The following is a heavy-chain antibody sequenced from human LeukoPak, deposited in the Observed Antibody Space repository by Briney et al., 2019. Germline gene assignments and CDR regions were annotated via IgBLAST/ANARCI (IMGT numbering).Heavy chain of an antibody. V-gene: IGHV1-18*01. D-gene: IGHD5-18*01. CDR3: ARDESGYSYGYLTYFDY. CDR1: GYTFTSYG. J-gene: IGHJ4*02. Sequence: GASVKVSCKASGYTFTSYGISWVRQAPGQGLEWMGWISAYNGNTNYAQKLQGRVTMTRDTSTSTVYMELSSLRSEDTAVYYCARDESGYSYGYLTYFDYWGQGTLVTVSS. CDR2: ISAYNGNT.